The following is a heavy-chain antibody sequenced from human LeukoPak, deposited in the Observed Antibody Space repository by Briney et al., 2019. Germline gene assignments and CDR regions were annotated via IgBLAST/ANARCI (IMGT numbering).Heavy chain of an antibody. J-gene: IGHJ4*02. D-gene: IGHD3-10*01. Sequence: SETLSLTCTVSGGSISSGGYYWSWIRQRPGKGLEWIGYIYYSGSTYYNPSLKSRVTISVDTSKNQFSLKLSSVTAADTAVYYCARSGWFGALDYWGQGTLVTVSS. CDR2: IYYSGST. CDR1: GGSISSGGYY. V-gene: IGHV4-31*03. CDR3: ARSGWFGALDY.